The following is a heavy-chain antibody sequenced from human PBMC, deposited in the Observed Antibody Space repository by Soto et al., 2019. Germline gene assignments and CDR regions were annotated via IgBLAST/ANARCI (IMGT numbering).Heavy chain of an antibody. V-gene: IGHV4-4*02. Sequence: QVHLQESGPGLVKPSGTVSLTCAVSGGSINSENWWTWVRQPPGQGLEWIGEVFHTGSTNLNPSLKSRVSMSVDKSKNQISLRLTSVTAADTAVYYCARVGFVEAVPDFDYWGQGTLVTVSS. CDR3: ARVGFVEAVPDFDY. CDR2: VFHTGST. J-gene: IGHJ4*02. D-gene: IGHD3-10*01. CDR1: GGSINSENW.